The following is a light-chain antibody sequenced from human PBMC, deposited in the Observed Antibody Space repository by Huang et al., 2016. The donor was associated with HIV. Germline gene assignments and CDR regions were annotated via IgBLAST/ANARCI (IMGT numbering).Light chain of an antibody. J-gene: IGKJ1*01. V-gene: IGKV1-39*01. CDR2: GAS. Sequence: DIQMTQSPSSLSASVGDRVTITCRVSQNINSYLTWYQKKPGKAPKVLIYGASILQSGVPARFSGSGSGTDFTLTISSLQPDDFATYYCQQSDNIPRTFGQGTRV. CDR1: QNINSY. CDR3: QQSDNIPRT.